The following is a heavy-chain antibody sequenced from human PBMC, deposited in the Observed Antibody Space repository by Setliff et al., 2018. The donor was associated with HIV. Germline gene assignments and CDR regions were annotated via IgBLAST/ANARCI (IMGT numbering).Heavy chain of an antibody. V-gene: IGHV1-69*10. D-gene: IGHD3-10*01. Sequence: SVKVSCKASGSTFSSYAISWVRQAPGQGLEWMGGIIPILGIANYAQNFQGRVTITRDTSANTANMELSSLRSEDTAVYYCAREPAGSGSGSFGFWGQGTLVTVSS. CDR1: GSTFSSYA. J-gene: IGHJ4*02. CDR3: AREPAGSGSGSFGF. CDR2: IIPILGIA.